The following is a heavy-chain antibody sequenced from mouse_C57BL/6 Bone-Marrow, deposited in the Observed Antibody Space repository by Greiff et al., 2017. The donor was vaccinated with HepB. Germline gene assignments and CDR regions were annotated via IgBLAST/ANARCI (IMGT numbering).Heavy chain of an antibody. CDR1: GYAFSSSW. Sequence: VQLQQSGPELVKPGASVKISCKASGYAFSSSWMNWVKQRPGKGLEWIGRIYPGDGDTNYNGKFKGKATLTADKSSSTAYMQLSSLTSEDSAVYFCARSPPYYYCSSYWYFDVWGTGTTVTVSS. V-gene: IGHV1-82*01. CDR3: ARSPPYYYCSSYWYFDV. CDR2: IYPGDGDT. J-gene: IGHJ1*03. D-gene: IGHD1-1*01.